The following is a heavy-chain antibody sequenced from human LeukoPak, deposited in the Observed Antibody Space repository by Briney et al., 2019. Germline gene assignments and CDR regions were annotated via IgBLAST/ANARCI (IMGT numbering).Heavy chain of an antibody. CDR2: ISYDGSNK. CDR3: ARDLVVVNYGMDV. J-gene: IGHJ6*02. V-gene: IGHV3-30*14. D-gene: IGHD3-22*01. CDR1: GFTFSSYA. Sequence: PGGSLRLSCAASGFTFSSYAMHWVRQAPGKGLEWVAVISYDGSNKYYADSVEGRFTISRDNSKNTLYLQMNSLRAEDTAVYYCARDLVVVNYGMDVWGQGTTVTVSS.